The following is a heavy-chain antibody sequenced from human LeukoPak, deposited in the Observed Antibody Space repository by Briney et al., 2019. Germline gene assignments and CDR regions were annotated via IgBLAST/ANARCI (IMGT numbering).Heavy chain of an antibody. D-gene: IGHD1-26*01. V-gene: IGHV5-51*01. CDR1: GYSFINYW. CDR2: IYPGDSDI. CDR3: ARSYSGNSYDMGV. J-gene: IGHJ6*02. Sequence: GESMKISCKGSGYSFINYWIGWVRQMPGKGLEWMGIIYPGDSDIRYSPSFQGQVTISADKSISTAYLQWSSLKASDTAMYYCARSYSGNSYDMGVWGQGTTVTVSS.